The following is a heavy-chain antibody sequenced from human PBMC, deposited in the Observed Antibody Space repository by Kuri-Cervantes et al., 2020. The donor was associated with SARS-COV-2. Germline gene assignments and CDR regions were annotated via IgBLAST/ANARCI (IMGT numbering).Heavy chain of an antibody. V-gene: IGHV4-38-2*02. CDR2: IYHSGST. CDR3: ARQGDGGFRAVAGTTEWGY. D-gene: IGHD6-19*01. J-gene: IGHJ4*02. CDR1: GYSNSSGYY. Sequence: GSRRLYCTVSGYSNSSGYYWGWIRQPPGKGLECIGSIYHSGSTYYNPSLKSRVTISVDTSKNQFSLKLSSVTAADTAVYYCARQGDGGFRAVAGTTEWGYWGQGTLVTVSS.